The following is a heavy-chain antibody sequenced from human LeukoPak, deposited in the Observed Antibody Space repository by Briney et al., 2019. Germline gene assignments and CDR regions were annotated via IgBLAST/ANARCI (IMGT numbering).Heavy chain of an antibody. CDR1: GYTFTSYD. V-gene: IGHV1-8*03. Sequence: ASVKVSCKASGYTFTSYDINWVRQATGQGLEWMGWMNPNSGNTGYAQKFQGRVTITRNTSISTAYMELSSLRSEDTAVYYCGRVREYQLLYDAFDIWGQGTMVTVSS. J-gene: IGHJ3*02. D-gene: IGHD2-2*01. CDR2: MNPNSGNT. CDR3: GRVREYQLLYDAFDI.